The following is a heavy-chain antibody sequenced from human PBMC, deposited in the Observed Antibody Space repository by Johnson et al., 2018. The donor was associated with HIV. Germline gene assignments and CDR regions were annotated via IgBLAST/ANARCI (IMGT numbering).Heavy chain of an antibody. CDR1: GFIFADYA. J-gene: IGHJ3*02. V-gene: IGHV3-9*01. Sequence: VQLVESGGGLVQPGGSLRLSCAASGFIFADYAMHWVRQAPGKGLEWVSGISWNSGNIGYADSVKGRFTISRDNAKNSLYLQMNSLRPEDTAFYYCAKDRYSYGSGSGIDAFDIWGQGTMVTVSS. CDR2: ISWNSGNI. D-gene: IGHD3-10*01. CDR3: AKDRYSYGSGSGIDAFDI.